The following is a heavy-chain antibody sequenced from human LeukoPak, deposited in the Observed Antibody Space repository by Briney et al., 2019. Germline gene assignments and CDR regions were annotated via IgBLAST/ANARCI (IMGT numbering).Heavy chain of an antibody. CDR3: ARVERVGATTTWDY. V-gene: IGHV1-2*02. CDR2: INPNSGGT. J-gene: IGHJ4*02. CDR1: GYTFTGYY. D-gene: IGHD1-26*01. Sequence: ASVKVSCKASGYTFTGYYMHWVRQAPGQGLEWMGWINPNSGGTNYAQKFQGRFTMTRDTSISTAYMELSRLRSDDTAVYYCARVERVGATTTWDYWGQGTLVTVSS.